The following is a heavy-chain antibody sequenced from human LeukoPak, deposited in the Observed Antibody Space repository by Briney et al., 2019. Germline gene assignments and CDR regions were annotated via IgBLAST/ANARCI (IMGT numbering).Heavy chain of an antibody. Sequence: ASVKVSCKASGYTFTNYGLSWVRQAPGQGLEWVGWISAYNGNIKYAQKFQGRVTMTTDTSTRTAYMELRSLTADDTALYYCAIDLENAILGVLPWDYCDSWGEGTLVSVST. CDR3: AIDLENAILGVLPWDYCDS. V-gene: IGHV1-18*01. D-gene: IGHD3-3*01. CDR2: ISAYNGNI. CDR1: GYTFTNYG. J-gene: IGHJ4*02.